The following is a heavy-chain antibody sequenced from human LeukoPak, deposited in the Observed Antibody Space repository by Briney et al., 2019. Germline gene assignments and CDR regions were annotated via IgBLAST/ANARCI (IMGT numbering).Heavy chain of an antibody. CDR1: GFTFSSYW. J-gene: IGHJ4*02. Sequence: GGSLRLSCAASGFTFSSYWMSWVRQAAGKGLEWVANIKEDGSGKYYVDSVKGRFTISRDNAKNSLYLQMNSLRAEDTAVYYCARGGFDGDYGFDYWGQGTLVTVSS. CDR3: ARGGFDGDYGFDY. V-gene: IGHV3-7*01. D-gene: IGHD4-17*01. CDR2: IKEDGSGK.